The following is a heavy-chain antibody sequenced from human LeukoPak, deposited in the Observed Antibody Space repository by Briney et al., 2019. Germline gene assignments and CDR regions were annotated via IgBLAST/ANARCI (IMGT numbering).Heavy chain of an antibody. CDR3: ARAGPEFVDAFDI. Sequence: GGSLRLSCAASGFTFSSYSMNWVRQAPGKGLEWVSSISSSSSYIYYADSVKARFTISRDNAKNSLYLQMNSLRAEDTAVYYCARAGPEFVDAFDIRGQGTMVTVSS. V-gene: IGHV3-21*01. D-gene: IGHD3-10*01. J-gene: IGHJ3*02. CDR1: GFTFSSYS. CDR2: ISSSSSYI.